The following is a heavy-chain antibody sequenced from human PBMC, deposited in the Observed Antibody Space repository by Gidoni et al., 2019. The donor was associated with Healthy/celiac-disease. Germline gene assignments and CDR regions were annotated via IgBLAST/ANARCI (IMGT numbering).Heavy chain of an antibody. Sequence: EVQLVESGGGLVQPGGSLRLSCAASGFTLSIYAMRWVRQAPGKGLEWVSAISGSGGRTYYADAVKGRFTISRDNSKNTLYLQMNSLRAEDTAVYYCAKEGYSGSYSHFDYWGQGTLVTVSS. D-gene: IGHD1-26*01. J-gene: IGHJ4*02. CDR3: AKEGYSGSYSHFDY. CDR1: GFTLSIYA. CDR2: ISGSGGRT. V-gene: IGHV3-23*04.